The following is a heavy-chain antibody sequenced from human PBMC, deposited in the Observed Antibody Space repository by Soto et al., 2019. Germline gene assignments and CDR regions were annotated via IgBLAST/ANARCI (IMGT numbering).Heavy chain of an antibody. CDR2: ISAYNGNT. V-gene: IGHV1-18*04. CDR3: ARDDCCNTGCLPDY. Sequence: GASVKVSCKASGYTFPSYGISWVRPAPGQGLGWMGWISAYNGNTNDAQKLQGRVTMTTDKSTSTAYMELRRLGSDDAAVDYCARDDCCNTGCLPDYWGQGTLVTVSS. J-gene: IGHJ4*02. D-gene: IGHD2-2*01. CDR1: GYTFPSYG.